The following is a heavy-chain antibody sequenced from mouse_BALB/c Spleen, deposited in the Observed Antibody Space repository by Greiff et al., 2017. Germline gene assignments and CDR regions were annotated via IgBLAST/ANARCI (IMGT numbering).Heavy chain of an antibody. J-gene: IGHJ4*01. CDR1: GFTFSSFG. V-gene: IGHV5-17*02. D-gene: IGHD1-1*01. CDR3: ARSRVYYGSSYNAMDY. CDR2: ISRGSGTI. Sequence: EVQLLESGGGLVQPGGSRKLSCAASGFTFSSFGMHWVRQAPEKGLEWVAYISRGSGTIYYADTVKGRFTISRDNPKNTLFLQLTSLRSEDTAMYYCARSRVYYGSSYNAMDYWGQGTSVTVSS.